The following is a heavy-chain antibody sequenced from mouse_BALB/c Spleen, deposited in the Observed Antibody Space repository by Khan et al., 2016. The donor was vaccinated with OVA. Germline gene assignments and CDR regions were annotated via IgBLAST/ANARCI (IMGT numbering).Heavy chain of an antibody. Sequence: QVQLQQSGPGLVAPSQSLSITCTISGFSLTSYGVHWVRQPPGKGLEWLVVIWSDGITTYNSALKSRLSISKDNSKNQVFLKMNSPQTEDTARYYCARGIYYYVRLLLDYWGQGTTLTVSS. J-gene: IGHJ2*01. CDR1: GFSLTSYG. CDR2: IWSDGIT. V-gene: IGHV2-6-1*01. D-gene: IGHD1-1*01. CDR3: ARGIYYYVRLLLDY.